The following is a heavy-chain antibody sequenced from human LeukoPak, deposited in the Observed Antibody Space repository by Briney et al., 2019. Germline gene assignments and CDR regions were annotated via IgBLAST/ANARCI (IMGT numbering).Heavy chain of an antibody. J-gene: IGHJ4*02. CDR1: GFTVSSNY. Sequence: PGVSLRLSCAASGFTVSSNYMSWVRQAPGKGLEWVSAISGSGGSTYYADSVKGRFTISRDNSKNTLYLQMNSLRAEDTAVYYCAKGGYSGYDDFDYWGQGTLVTVSS. V-gene: IGHV3-23*01. D-gene: IGHD5-12*01. CDR2: ISGSGGST. CDR3: AKGGYSGYDDFDY.